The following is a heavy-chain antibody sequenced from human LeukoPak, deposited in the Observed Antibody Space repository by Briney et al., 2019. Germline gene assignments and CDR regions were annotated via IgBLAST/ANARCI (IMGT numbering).Heavy chain of an antibody. CDR2: ISTSGSTI. V-gene: IGHV3-48*03. Sequence: GGSQRLSCAASGFTFSSYEMNWVRQAPGKGLEWISYISTSGSTIYYADSVKGRFTVSRDNAKNSLYLQMNSLRAEDTAVYYCARSGGYYDYWGQGTLVSVSS. CDR3: ARSGGYYDY. J-gene: IGHJ4*02. D-gene: IGHD4-23*01. CDR1: GFTFSSYE.